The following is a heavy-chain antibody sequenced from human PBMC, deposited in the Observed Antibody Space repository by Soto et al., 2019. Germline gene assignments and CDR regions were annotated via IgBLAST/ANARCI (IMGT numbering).Heavy chain of an antibody. CDR2: ISSSGTTI. V-gene: IGHV3-48*03. CDR1: GFTFSSYE. D-gene: IGHD3-3*01. J-gene: IGHJ4*02. Sequence: EVQLVESGGGLVQPGGSLRLSCAASGFTFSSYEMNWVRQAPGKGLEWVSYISSSGTTIYYADSVKGRFTISRDNAKKSLYLEMNNLRAEDTAVYYCARALSVFVEWLKYYFDYWGQGTLVTVSS. CDR3: ARALSVFVEWLKYYFDY.